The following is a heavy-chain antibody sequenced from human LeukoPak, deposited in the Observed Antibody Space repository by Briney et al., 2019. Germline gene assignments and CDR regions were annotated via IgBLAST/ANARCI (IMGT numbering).Heavy chain of an antibody. CDR1: GFTFSSYG. CDR3: ARDHSAAAVPEDWFDP. CDR2: LWYDGSNK. J-gene: IGHJ5*02. V-gene: IGHV3-33*01. D-gene: IGHD6-13*01. Sequence: PGRSLRLSCAAPGFTFSSYGMHWGRQAPGKGLEWVAVLWYDGSNKYYADSVKGRFTISRDNSTNTLYLQMNSLRAEDTAVYYCARDHSAAAVPEDWFDPWGQGTLVTVSS.